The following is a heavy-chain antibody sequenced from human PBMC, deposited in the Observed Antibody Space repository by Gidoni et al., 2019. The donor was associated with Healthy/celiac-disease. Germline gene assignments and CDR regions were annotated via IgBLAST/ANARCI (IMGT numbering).Heavy chain of an antibody. CDR2: IKQDGSEK. V-gene: IGHV3-7*01. CDR1: GFTFSSYW. J-gene: IGHJ3*02. Sequence: EVQLVESGGGLVQPGGSLRLSCAASGFTFSSYWMSWVRQAPGKGLEWVANIKQDGSEKYYVDSVKGRFTISRDNAKNSLYLQMNSLRAEDTAVYYCARIQLWDKHDAFDIWGQGTMVTVSS. CDR3: ARIQLWDKHDAFDI. D-gene: IGHD5-18*01.